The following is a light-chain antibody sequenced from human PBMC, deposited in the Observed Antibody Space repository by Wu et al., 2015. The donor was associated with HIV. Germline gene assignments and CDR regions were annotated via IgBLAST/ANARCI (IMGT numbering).Light chain of an antibody. CDR2: SAF. CDR1: RDVSNS. CDR3: QQGNSFPQT. J-gene: IGKJ1*01. Sequence: DIQMTQFPSSVTASVGDKVVMTCRASRDVSNSLAWYQQTPNRPPKLLIYSAFRLQSGVPSRFNGTGSGTGFTLTIDNLQPEDFATYFCQQGNSFPQTFGQGTK. V-gene: IGKV1-12*01.